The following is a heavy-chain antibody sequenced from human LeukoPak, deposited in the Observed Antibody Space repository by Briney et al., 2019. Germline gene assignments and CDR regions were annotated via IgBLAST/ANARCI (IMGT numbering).Heavy chain of an antibody. CDR2: ISGSGGST. D-gene: IGHD5-12*01. J-gene: IGHJ4*02. Sequence: PGGSLRLSCSASGFTFSSYAMSWVRQAPGKGLEWVSTISGSGGSTYSADSVKGRFTISRDNSKNTLYLQMNSLRAEDTAVYYCAKGYSGYASTFDYWGQGTLVTVSS. V-gene: IGHV3-23*01. CDR1: GFTFSSYA. CDR3: AKGYSGYASTFDY.